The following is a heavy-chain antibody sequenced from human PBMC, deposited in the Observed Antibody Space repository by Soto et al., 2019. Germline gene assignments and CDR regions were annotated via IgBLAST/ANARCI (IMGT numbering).Heavy chain of an antibody. J-gene: IGHJ3*02. Sequence: QVQLVESGGGVVQPGRSLRLSCAASGFTFSSYGMHWVRQAPGKGLEWVAVIWYDGSNKYYADSVKGRFTISRDNSKNTLYLQMNSLRAEDTAVYYCARDMGYCSSTSCYPMGAFDIWGQGTMVTVSS. CDR3: ARDMGYCSSTSCYPMGAFDI. CDR1: GFTFSSYG. CDR2: IWYDGSNK. D-gene: IGHD2-2*01. V-gene: IGHV3-33*01.